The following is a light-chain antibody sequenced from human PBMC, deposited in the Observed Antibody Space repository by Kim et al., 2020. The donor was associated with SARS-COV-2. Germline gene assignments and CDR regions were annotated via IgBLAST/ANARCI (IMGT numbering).Light chain of an antibody. V-gene: IGKV3-11*01. CDR3: QQRYNWPLT. CDR2: ETS. Sequence: LSPGDRATLSCRASQSVGNSLAWFQQKPGQAPRLLSFETSTRATGIPARFSGSGSGTAFTLTISSLGPEDFAVYYCQQRYNWPLTFGGGTKVEIK. J-gene: IGKJ4*01. CDR1: QSVGNS.